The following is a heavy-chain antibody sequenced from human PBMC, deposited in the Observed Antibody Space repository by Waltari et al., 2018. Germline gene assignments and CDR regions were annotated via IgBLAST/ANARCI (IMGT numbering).Heavy chain of an antibody. D-gene: IGHD3-3*01. CDR3: ARDVRSTIFGVGHY. CDR2: IRSKAYGGTT. Sequence: EVQLVESGGGLVQPGRSLRLSCTASGFTFGDYAMSWFRQAPGKGLEWVGFIRSKAYGGTTEYAASVKGRFTISRDNAKNSLYLQMNSLRAEDTAVYYCARDVRSTIFGVGHYWGQGTLVTVSS. CDR1: GFTFGDYA. V-gene: IGHV3-49*03. J-gene: IGHJ4*02.